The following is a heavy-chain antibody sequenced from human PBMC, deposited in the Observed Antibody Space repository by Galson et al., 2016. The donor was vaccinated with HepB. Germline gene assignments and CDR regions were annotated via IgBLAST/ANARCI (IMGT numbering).Heavy chain of an antibody. CDR2: IDPSDSYT. Sequence: QSGAEVKKPGESLRISCKGSGYSFTSYWISWVRQMPGKGLEWMGRIDPSDSYTSYSPSFQGHVTISADKSISTAYVQWSSLKASDTAIYYCARRRKYCGTISCIGPLDHWGQGTLVTVSS. V-gene: IGHV5-10-1*01. J-gene: IGHJ4*02. CDR1: GYSFTSYW. D-gene: IGHD2-2*01. CDR3: ARRRKYCGTISCIGPLDH.